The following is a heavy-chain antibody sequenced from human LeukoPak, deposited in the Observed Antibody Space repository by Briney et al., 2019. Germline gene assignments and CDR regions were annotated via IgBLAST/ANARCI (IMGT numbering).Heavy chain of an antibody. CDR2: ISGSGIST. D-gene: IGHD1-26*01. Sequence: GGSLRLSCAATGITFGSYSMSWVRQVPGKGLEWVSSISGSGISTLYADSVKGRFTISRDNSKNTLYLQINSLRVEDTAIYYCAKSGGGVGWGATFEYWGQGTLVTVSS. CDR1: GITFGSYS. CDR3: AKSGGGVGWGATFEY. V-gene: IGHV3-23*01. J-gene: IGHJ4*02.